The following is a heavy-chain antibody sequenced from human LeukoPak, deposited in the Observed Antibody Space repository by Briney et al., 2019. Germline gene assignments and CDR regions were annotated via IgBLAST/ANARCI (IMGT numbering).Heavy chain of an antibody. CDR2: ISKDGSDK. D-gene: IGHD3-22*01. CDR1: GFTFSDYA. Sequence: GGSLRLSCAASGFTFSDYAMHWVRQAPGKGLEWVAVISKDGSDKYYPGSVRGRFTISRDNSKNTLYMQMNSLRVEDTAVYYCATGSGYFYGHWGQGTLVTVSS. J-gene: IGHJ4*02. CDR3: ATGSGYFYGH. V-gene: IGHV3-30-3*01.